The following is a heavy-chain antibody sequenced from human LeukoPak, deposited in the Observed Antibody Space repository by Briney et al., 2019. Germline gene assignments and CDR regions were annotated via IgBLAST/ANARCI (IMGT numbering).Heavy chain of an antibody. D-gene: IGHD3-9*01. CDR2: MNPNSGNT. V-gene: IGHV1-8*01. CDR3: ARRPSKYYDILTGYYRSEFDY. J-gene: IGHJ4*02. Sequence: ASVKVSCKASGYTFTSYDINWVRQATGQGLEWMGWMNPNSGNTGNAQKFQGRVTMTRNTSISTAYMELSSLRSEDTAVYYCARRPSKYYDILTGYYRSEFDYWGQGTLVTVSS. CDR1: GYTFTSYD.